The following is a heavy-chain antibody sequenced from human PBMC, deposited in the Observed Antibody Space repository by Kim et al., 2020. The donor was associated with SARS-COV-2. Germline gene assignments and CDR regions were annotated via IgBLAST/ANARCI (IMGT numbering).Heavy chain of an antibody. V-gene: IGHV4-59*01. CDR3: ARAVRYYYDSSGQIDY. J-gene: IGHJ4*02. D-gene: IGHD3-22*01. Sequence: SLKSRVTISVDTSKNQFSLKLSSVTAADTAVYYCARAVRYYYDSSGQIDYWGQGTLVTVSS.